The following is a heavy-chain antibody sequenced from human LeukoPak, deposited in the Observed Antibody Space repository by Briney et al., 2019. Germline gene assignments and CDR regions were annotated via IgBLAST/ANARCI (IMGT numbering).Heavy chain of an antibody. D-gene: IGHD3-10*01. CDR2: IQYDGSNK. Sequence: GSLRLSCAASGFTFSSYGMHWVRQAPGKGLEWMAFIQYDGSNKYYADSVKGRFTISRDNARNTLYLQMSSLRVEDTAVFYCAKVGGYGSGSYLDNWFDPWGQGTLVTVSS. V-gene: IGHV3-30*02. CDR1: GFTFSSYG. J-gene: IGHJ5*02. CDR3: AKVGGYGSGSYLDNWFDP.